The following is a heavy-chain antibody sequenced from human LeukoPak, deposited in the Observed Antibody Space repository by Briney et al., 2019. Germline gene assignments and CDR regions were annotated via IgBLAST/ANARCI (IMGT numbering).Heavy chain of an antibody. D-gene: IGHD3-10*01. CDR2: LYYSGST. CDR3: ARHSGYYYGMDV. Sequence: SETLSLTCSVSGGSISSSTYYWGWIRQPPGKGLEWIGSLYYSGSTYYNPSLRGRVTIYVDTSKNQFSLKLSSVTAADTAVYYCARHSGYYYGMDVWGQGTTVTVSS. J-gene: IGHJ6*02. V-gene: IGHV4-39*01. CDR1: GGSISSSTYY.